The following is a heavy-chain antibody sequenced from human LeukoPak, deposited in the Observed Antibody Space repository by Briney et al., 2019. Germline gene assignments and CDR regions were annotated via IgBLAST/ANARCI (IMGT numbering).Heavy chain of an antibody. Sequence: GGSLRLSCAASGFTFSSYSMNWVRQAPGKGLEWVSHITASGTAMFYADSVKGRFTISRDNSKNTLYLQMNSLRAEDTAVYYCAKESIRWSFDYWGQGTLLTVSS. J-gene: IGHJ4*02. D-gene: IGHD4-23*01. CDR3: AKESIRWSFDY. CDR2: ITASGTAM. V-gene: IGHV3-23*01. CDR1: GFTFSSYS.